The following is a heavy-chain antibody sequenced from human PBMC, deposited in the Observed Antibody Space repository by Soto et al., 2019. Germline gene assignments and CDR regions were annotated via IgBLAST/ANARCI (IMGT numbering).Heavy chain of an antibody. V-gene: IGHV1-46*01. Sequence: ASVKVSCKASGDTFTSYYMHWVRQAPGQGLERMGIINPSGGSTSYAQKFQGRVTMTRDTSTSTVYMELSSLRSEDTAVYYCARVRTDSSGYYYGAFDYWGPGTRVTASS. CDR3: ARVRTDSSGYYYGAFDY. CDR2: INPSGGST. D-gene: IGHD3-22*01. J-gene: IGHJ4*02. CDR1: GDTFTSYY.